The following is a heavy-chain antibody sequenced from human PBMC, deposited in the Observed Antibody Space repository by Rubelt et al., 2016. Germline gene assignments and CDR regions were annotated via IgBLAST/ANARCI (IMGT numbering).Heavy chain of an antibody. Sequence: QVQLVQSGAEVKKPGASVKVSCKAAGYSFTTYSIHWVRQAPGQRLEWMGWINAGNGNTKYSQKFPGRVTITRDTSARTAYSELSSLRSEDTAIYYCATGYSSGWYVAYWGQGTLVTVSS. J-gene: IGHJ4*02. D-gene: IGHD6-19*01. CDR3: ATGYSSGWYVAY. V-gene: IGHV1-3*01. CDR1: GYSFTTYS. CDR2: INAGNGNT.